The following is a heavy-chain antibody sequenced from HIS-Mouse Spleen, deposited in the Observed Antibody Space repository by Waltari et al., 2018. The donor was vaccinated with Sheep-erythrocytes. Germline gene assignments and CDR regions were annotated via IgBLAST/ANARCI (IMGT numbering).Heavy chain of an antibody. CDR2: TYYSWST. D-gene: IGHD3-22*01. Sequence: QLQLQESGPGLVKPSETLSLTCTVSGGSISSSSYYWGWIRQPPGKGLEWIGSTYYSWSTYYTPSLKSRVTMSVDTSKNQFSLKLSSVTAADTAVYYCARLYYYDSSGYYFDYWGQGTLVTVSS. CDR1: GGSISSSSYY. V-gene: IGHV4-39*01. J-gene: IGHJ4*02. CDR3: ARLYYYDSSGYYFDY.